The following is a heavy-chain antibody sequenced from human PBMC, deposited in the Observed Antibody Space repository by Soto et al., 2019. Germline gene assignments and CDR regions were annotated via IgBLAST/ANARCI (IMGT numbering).Heavy chain of an antibody. CDR1: AFTFTSSA. CDR2: IVGGSGST. D-gene: IGHD3-10*01. J-gene: IGHJ3*02. Sequence: SVKVSCKASAFTFTSSAVQWVLQARGQRLEWIGWIVGGSGSTNFAQKFQERVTSTRDMSTSTAYMELSILRSEDTGVYYCAAGLLWFGELLFRAPNDAFDIWGQGTMVTVSS. CDR3: AAGLLWFGELLFRAPNDAFDI. V-gene: IGHV1-58*01.